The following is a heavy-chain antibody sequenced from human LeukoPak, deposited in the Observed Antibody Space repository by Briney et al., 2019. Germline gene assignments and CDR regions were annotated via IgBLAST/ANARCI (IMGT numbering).Heavy chain of an antibody. V-gene: IGHV3-49*04. J-gene: IGHJ6*03. CDR1: GFTFGDYA. D-gene: IGHD2-2*01. CDR3: TSGIVVVNDSNYYYYMDV. Sequence: PGGSLRLSCTASGFTFGDYAMSWVRQAPGKGLEWVGFIRSKAYGGTTEYAASVKGRFTISRDDSKSIAYLQMNSLKTEDTAVFYCTSGIVVVNDSNYYYYMDVWGKGTTVTISS. CDR2: IRSKAYGGTT.